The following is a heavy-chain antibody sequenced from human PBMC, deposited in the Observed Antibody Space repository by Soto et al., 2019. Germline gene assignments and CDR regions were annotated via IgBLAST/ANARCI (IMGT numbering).Heavy chain of an antibody. V-gene: IGHV4-31*03. CDR3: AASCVACGGFNYYGMDV. CDR2: IYYSGST. D-gene: IGHD5-12*01. CDR1: GGSISSGGYY. Sequence: SETLSLTCTVSGGSISSGGYYWSWIRQHPGKGLEWIGYIYYSGSTYYNPSLKSRVTISVDTSKNQFSLKLSSVTAADTAVYYCAASCVACGGFNYYGMDVWGQXTTVTVS. J-gene: IGHJ6*02.